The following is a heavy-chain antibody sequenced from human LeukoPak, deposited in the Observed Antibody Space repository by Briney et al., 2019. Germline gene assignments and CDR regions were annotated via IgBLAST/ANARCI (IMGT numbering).Heavy chain of an antibody. CDR2: IFYSGST. CDR3: AREGTAGTNLNWFDP. Sequence: SETLSLTCTVSGGSINSGVYYWSWIRQYPGKGLEWIGSIFYSGSTYYNPSLKSRFTISVDTSKNQFSLKLSSVTAADTAVYYCAREGTAGTNLNWFDPWGQGTLVTVSS. V-gene: IGHV4-31*03. D-gene: IGHD1-1*01. J-gene: IGHJ5*02. CDR1: GGSINSGVYY.